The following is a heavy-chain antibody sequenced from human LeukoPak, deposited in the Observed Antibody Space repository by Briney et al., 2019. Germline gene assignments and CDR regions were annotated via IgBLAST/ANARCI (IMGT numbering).Heavy chain of an antibody. CDR2: ISSSSRYI. D-gene: IGHD3-10*01. Sequence: GGSLRLSCAASGFTFSSYSMNWVRQAPGKGLGWGSSISSSSRYIYSADSVKGRFTTSRDNAKNSLYLQMNSLRAEDTAVYYCARSGAPNFDYWGQGTLVTVSS. CDR3: ARSGAPNFDY. J-gene: IGHJ4*02. CDR1: GFTFSSYS. V-gene: IGHV3-21*01.